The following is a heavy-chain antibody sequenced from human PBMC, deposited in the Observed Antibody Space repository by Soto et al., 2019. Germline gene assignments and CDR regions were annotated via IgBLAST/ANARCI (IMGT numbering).Heavy chain of an antibody. D-gene: IGHD6-13*01. CDR3: AKEPGIAAAVSNYYFDY. V-gene: IGHV3-23*01. CDR1: GFTFSSYA. CDR2: ISGSGGST. J-gene: IGHJ4*02. Sequence: EVQLLESGGGLVQPGGSLRLSCAASGFTFSSYAMSWVRQAPGKGLEWVSAISGSGGSTYYADSVKGRFTISRDNSKNTLYLQMNSLRAEDTAVYYCAKEPGIAAAVSNYYFDYWGQGTLVTVSS.